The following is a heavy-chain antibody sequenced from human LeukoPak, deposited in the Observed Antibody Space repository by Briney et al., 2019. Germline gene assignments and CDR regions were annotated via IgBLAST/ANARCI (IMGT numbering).Heavy chain of an antibody. CDR2: ISYSGST. V-gene: IGHV4-59*01. Sequence: SETLSLTCTLSGGSISSYYWSWIRQPPGKGLEWIGYISYSGSTNYNPSLKSRVSISVETSKNQFSLKLSSVTAADTAVYYCARGNWNYASFWFDPWGQGTLVTVSS. D-gene: IGHD1-7*01. J-gene: IGHJ5*02. CDR3: ARGNWNYASFWFDP. CDR1: GGSISSYY.